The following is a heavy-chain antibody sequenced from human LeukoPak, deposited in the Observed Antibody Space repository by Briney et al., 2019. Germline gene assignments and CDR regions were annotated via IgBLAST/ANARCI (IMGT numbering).Heavy chain of an antibody. CDR3: AKMFWRNHGIVGATPFDY. CDR1: GFTFSSYG. Sequence: GRSLRLSCAASGFTFSSYGMHWVRQAPGKGLEWVAVISYDGSNKYYADSVKGRFTISRDNSKNTLYLQMNSLRAEDTAVYYCAKMFWRNHGIVGATPFDYWGQGTLVTVSS. J-gene: IGHJ4*02. D-gene: IGHD1-26*01. V-gene: IGHV3-30*18. CDR2: ISYDGSNK.